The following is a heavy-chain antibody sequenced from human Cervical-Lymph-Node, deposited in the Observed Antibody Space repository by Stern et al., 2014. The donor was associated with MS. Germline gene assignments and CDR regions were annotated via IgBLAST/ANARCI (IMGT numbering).Heavy chain of an antibody. CDR1: GDTFSSHG. CDR2: IIAIIGKA. Sequence: VKLVESGAEVKKPGSSVKVSCKTSGDTFSSHGISWVRQAPGQGLEWMGGIIAIIGKANYAQKLQGRVTITAEESTRKTNLRTNTLRSEDAAVYYCATRGSTVTMIGLDVWGQGTTVIVSS. J-gene: IGHJ6*01. V-gene: IGHV1-69*01. CDR3: ATRGSTVTMIGLDV. D-gene: IGHD4-17*01.